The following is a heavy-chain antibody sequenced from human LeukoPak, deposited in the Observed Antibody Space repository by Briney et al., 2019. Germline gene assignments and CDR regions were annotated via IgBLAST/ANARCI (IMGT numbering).Heavy chain of an antibody. CDR2: MNPKTGNT. V-gene: IGHV1-8*01. Sequence: ASVKVSCTASGYTFSIYDINWVRQAAGQGREWMGWMNPKTGNTGYAQKFQGRLSFTRNTSINTAYMELSSLRSEDTAVYYCARGQRGAAAGTFDYWGQGTLVTVSS. D-gene: IGHD6-13*01. CDR1: GYTFSIYD. CDR3: ARGQRGAAAGTFDY. J-gene: IGHJ4*02.